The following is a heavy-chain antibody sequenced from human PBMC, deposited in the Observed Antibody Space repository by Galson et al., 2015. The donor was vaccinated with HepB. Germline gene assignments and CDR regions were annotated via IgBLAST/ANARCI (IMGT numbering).Heavy chain of an antibody. J-gene: IGHJ4*02. CDR1: GFTFSSYA. Sequence: SLRLSCAASGFTFSSYAMSWVRQAPGKGLEWVSAISGSGGSTYYADSVKGRFTISRDNSKNTLYLQMNSLRAEDTAVYYCAKGGPWFGELYRYYFDYWGQGTLVTVSS. D-gene: IGHD3-10*01. CDR3: AKGGPWFGELYRYYFDY. V-gene: IGHV3-23*01. CDR2: ISGSGGST.